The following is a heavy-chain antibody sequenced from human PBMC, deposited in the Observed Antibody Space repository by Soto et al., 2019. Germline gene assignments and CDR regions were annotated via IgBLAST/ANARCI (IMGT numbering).Heavy chain of an antibody. D-gene: IGHD3-22*01. CDR3: ARDAFYFDTSGQYFCDY. V-gene: IGHV4-4*07. CDR1: GGSISTYY. J-gene: IGHJ4*02. CDR2: IYSAGDT. Sequence: SETLSLTCTVSGGSISTYYWAWMRQPAGKGLEWIGRIYSAGDTYYNPSLQSRVTMSVDTSKNQFSLKLTSVTAADTAVYYCARDAFYFDTSGQYFCDYWGQGTPVTVSS.